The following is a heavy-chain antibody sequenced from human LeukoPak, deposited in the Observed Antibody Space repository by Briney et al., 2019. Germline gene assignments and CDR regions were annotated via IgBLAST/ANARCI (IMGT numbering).Heavy chain of an antibody. CDR1: GYSISSGYY. J-gene: IGHJ4*02. D-gene: IGHD1-26*01. CDR2: ICHSGST. V-gene: IGHV4-38-2*01. CDR3: ARLSGAPVRHPIYHFDY. Sequence: SETLSLTCDVSGYSISSGYYWGWIRLPPGKGLEWIGSICHSGSTFYNPSLKSRVTISVDTSKNQFSLKLSSVTAADTAMYYCARLSGAPVRHPIYHFDYWGQGTLVTVSS.